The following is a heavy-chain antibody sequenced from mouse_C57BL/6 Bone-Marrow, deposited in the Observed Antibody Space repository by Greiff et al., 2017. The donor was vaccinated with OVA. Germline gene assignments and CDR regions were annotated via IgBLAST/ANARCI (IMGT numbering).Heavy chain of an antibody. CDR3: ARANPSRGFAY. CDR1: GFTFSSYA. J-gene: IGHJ3*01. Sequence: EVKLVESGGGLVKPGGSLKLSCAASGFTFSSYAMSWVRQTPEKRLEWVATISDVGSYTYYPDNVKGRFTIYRDKAKNNLYLQMSHLKSEDTAMYYCARANPSRGFAYWGQGTLVTVSA. V-gene: IGHV5-4*03. CDR2: ISDVGSYT.